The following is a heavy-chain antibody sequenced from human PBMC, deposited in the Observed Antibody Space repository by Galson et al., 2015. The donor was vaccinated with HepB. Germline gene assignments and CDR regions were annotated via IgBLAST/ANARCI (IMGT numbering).Heavy chain of an antibody. CDR3: ARLRGGYAHPHYYGMDV. CDR2: INAGNGNT. J-gene: IGHJ6*02. Sequence: SVKVSCKASGYTFTSYAMHWVRQAPGQRLEWMGWINAGNGNTKYSQKFQGRVTITRDTSASTAYMELSSLRSEDTAVYYCARLRGGYAHPHYYGMDVWGQGTTVTVSS. CDR1: GYTFTSYA. V-gene: IGHV1-3*01. D-gene: IGHD5-12*01.